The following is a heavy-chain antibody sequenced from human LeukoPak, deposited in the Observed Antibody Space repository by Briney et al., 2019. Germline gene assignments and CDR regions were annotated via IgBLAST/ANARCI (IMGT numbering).Heavy chain of an antibody. Sequence: GGSLRLSCTVSGFTFDDYAMHWVRHTPGKGLEWVAGITWNRDNIGYGDSVKGRFTISRDNVKNVLYLQMKSLRPVDTALYYCAKDLGSAITSALVLDVWGQGTTV. CDR3: AKDLGSAITSALVLDV. CDR1: GFTFDDYA. D-gene: IGHD2-15*01. V-gene: IGHV3-9*01. J-gene: IGHJ6*02. CDR2: ITWNRDNI.